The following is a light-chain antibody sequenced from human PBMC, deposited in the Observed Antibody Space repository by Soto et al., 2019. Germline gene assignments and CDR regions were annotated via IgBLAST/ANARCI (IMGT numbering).Light chain of an antibody. J-gene: IGLJ2*01. CDR2: DTS. CDR3: LLSYSGARPVV. Sequence: QAVVTQEPSLTVSPGGTVTLTCASSTGTLTSGHFPYWFQQKPGQAPRALIFDTSNRHSWTPARFSGSLLGGKAALTLSGAQPDDEADYYCLLSYSGARPVVFGGGTKVTVL. V-gene: IGLV7-46*01. CDR1: TGTLTSGHF.